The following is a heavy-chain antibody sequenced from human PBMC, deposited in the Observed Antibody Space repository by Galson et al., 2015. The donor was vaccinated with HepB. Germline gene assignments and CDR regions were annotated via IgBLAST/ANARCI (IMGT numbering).Heavy chain of an antibody. Sequence: SVKVSCKASGYTFNSYGIHWVRQAPGQRLEWMGWINGGNGYTKYSQKFRGRVTITRDTSASTAYMELSSLRSEDTAVYYCARGYDNSGYYYPHYWGQGTLVTVSS. CDR1: GYTFNSYG. V-gene: IGHV1-3*01. J-gene: IGHJ4*02. CDR2: INGGNGYT. D-gene: IGHD3-22*01. CDR3: ARGYDNSGYYYPHY.